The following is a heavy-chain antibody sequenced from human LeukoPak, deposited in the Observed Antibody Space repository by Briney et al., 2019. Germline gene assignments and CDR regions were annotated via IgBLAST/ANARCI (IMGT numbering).Heavy chain of an antibody. CDR2: ISDSAI. Sequence: GGSLRLSCATSGFTFTNYGMNWVRQAPGKGLEWVSYISDSAILYADSVKGRFTISRDNAKNSLYLQMNSLRAEDTAVYYCARDYYDRGSYYLDYWGQGTLVTVSS. D-gene: IGHD3-22*01. J-gene: IGHJ4*02. CDR3: ARDYYDRGSYYLDY. V-gene: IGHV3-48*04. CDR1: GFTFTNYG.